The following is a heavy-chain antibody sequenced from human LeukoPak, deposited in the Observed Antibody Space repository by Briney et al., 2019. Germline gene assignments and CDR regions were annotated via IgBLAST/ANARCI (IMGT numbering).Heavy chain of an antibody. V-gene: IGHV3-30*04. Sequence: GGSLRLSCAASGFTFSSYAMHWVRQAPGKGLEWVAVISYDGSNKYYADSVKGRFTISRDNSKNTLYLQMNSLRAEDTAVYYCARGVGATTWVDYWGQGTLVTVSS. CDR3: ARGVGATTWVDY. CDR1: GFTFSSYA. D-gene: IGHD1-26*01. CDR2: ISYDGSNK. J-gene: IGHJ4*02.